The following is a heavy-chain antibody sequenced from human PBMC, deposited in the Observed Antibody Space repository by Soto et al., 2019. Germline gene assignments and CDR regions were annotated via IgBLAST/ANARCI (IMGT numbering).Heavy chain of an antibody. Sequence: QLQVQESGPGQVKPSQTLSLTCTVSGGSITSHHYYWGWIRQPPGKGLEWIGSIYSGGNTYYNPSLRSRLTIFVDTAKNLLSLKLSSVTAADSAIYYCGSGPSTTWMDHWCLGTQVSVSS. CDR1: GGSITSHHYY. V-gene: IGHV4-39*01. J-gene: IGHJ5*02. CDR3: GSGPSTTWMDH. CDR2: IYSGGNT. D-gene: IGHD2-2*01.